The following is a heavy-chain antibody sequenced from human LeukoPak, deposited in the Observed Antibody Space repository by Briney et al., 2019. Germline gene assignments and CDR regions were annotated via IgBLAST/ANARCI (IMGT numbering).Heavy chain of an antibody. D-gene: IGHD3-10*01. CDR1: GGSISSGSYY. Sequence: SETLSLTCTVSGGSISSGSYYWSWIRQPAGKGLEWIGRIYTSGSTNYNPSLKSRGTISLDTCKNQFSLKLTSVTAADTAVYYCARTPYYYGSGSELDYWGQGALVTVSS. J-gene: IGHJ4*02. CDR3: ARTPYYYGSGSELDY. V-gene: IGHV4-61*02. CDR2: IYTSGST.